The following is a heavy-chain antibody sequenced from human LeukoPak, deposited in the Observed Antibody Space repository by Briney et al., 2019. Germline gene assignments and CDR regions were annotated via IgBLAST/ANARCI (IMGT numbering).Heavy chain of an antibody. D-gene: IGHD3-10*01. CDR1: GGTFSSYA. V-gene: IGHV1-69*13. CDR2: IIPIFGTA. J-gene: IGHJ4*02. Sequence: VASVKVSCKASGGTFSSYAISWVRQAPGQGLEWMGGIIPIFGTANYAQKFQGRVTITADESTSTAYMELSSLRSEDTAVYYCARDSIGSGSYIYFDYWGQGTLVTVSS. CDR3: ARDSIGSGSYIYFDY.